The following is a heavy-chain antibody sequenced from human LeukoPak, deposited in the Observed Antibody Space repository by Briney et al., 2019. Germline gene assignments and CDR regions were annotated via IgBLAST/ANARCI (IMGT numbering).Heavy chain of an antibody. J-gene: IGHJ4*02. CDR2: ISYDGSNK. D-gene: IGHD6-13*01. CDR3: AREGPYSSSWYYFDY. V-gene: IGHV3-30-3*01. Sequence: GRSLRLSCAASGFTFSSYAMHWVRQAPGKGLEWVAVISYDGSNKYYADSVKGRFTISRDNSKNTLYLQMNRLRAEDTAVYYCAREGPYSSSWYYFDYWGQGTLVTVSS. CDR1: GFTFSSYA.